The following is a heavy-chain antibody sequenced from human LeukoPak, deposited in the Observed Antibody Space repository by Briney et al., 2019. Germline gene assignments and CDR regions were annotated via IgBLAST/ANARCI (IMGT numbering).Heavy chain of an antibody. D-gene: IGHD6-19*01. J-gene: IGHJ3*02. CDR3: ARTDSCNRGWYGAFEI. CDR1: GYTFTSCW. CDR2: IYVGDSGT. Sequence: RGESLKISCKGSGYTFTSCWIGWLRQMPGKSLEWMGTIYVGDSGTSYSPSFQGQVTISADKSISTASLQWSSLKAPDSAMYYCARTDSCNRGWYGAFEIWGQGTMVTVSS. V-gene: IGHV5-51*01.